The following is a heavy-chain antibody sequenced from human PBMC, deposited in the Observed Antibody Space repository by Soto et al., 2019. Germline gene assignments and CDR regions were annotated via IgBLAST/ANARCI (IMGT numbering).Heavy chain of an antibody. CDR1: GGSISSYY. D-gene: IGHD2-15*01. CDR2: IYYRGST. Sequence: QVQLQESGPGLVKPSETLSLTCTVSGGSISSYYWCWIRQPPGKGLEWIGYIYYRGSTNYNPSLKCRVTISVDTSKNQFSLKLSSVTAADTAVYYCARRWGRSFDYWGQGTLVTVSS. CDR3: ARRWGRSFDY. J-gene: IGHJ4*02. V-gene: IGHV4-59*08.